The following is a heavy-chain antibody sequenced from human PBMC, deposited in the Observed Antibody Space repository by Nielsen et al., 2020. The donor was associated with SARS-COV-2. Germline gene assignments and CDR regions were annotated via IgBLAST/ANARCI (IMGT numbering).Heavy chain of an antibody. CDR2: ISYDGSNK. Sequence: GESLKISCAASGFTFSSYGMHWVRQAPGKGLEWVAVISYDGSNKYYADSVKGRFTISRDNSKNTLYLQMNSLRAEDTAVYYCAKGGGSSSSFDYWGQGTLVTVSS. CDR1: GFTFSSYG. J-gene: IGHJ4*02. V-gene: IGHV3-30*18. D-gene: IGHD2-15*01. CDR3: AKGGGSSSSFDY.